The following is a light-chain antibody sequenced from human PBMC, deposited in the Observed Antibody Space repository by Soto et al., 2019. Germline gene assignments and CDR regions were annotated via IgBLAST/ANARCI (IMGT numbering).Light chain of an antibody. CDR2: DVN. J-gene: IGLJ2*01. CDR1: NNDVGGYYY. CDR3: NSYASSNNLI. Sequence: QSALTQPPSASGSPGLSVTISCTGTNNDVGGYYYVSWYQHHPGKAPRLLIYDVNKRPSGVPARFYGSKSGNTACLTVSELQADDEADYFCNSYASSNNLIFGGGTQLTVL. V-gene: IGLV2-8*01.